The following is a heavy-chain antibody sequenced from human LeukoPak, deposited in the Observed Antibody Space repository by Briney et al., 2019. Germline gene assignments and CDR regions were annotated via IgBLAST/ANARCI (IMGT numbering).Heavy chain of an antibody. CDR2: IIPIFGTA. CDR1: GGTFSSYT. J-gene: IGHJ3*02. D-gene: IGHD3-3*01. V-gene: IGHV1-69*05. Sequence: ASVKVSCKASGGTFSSYTISWVRQAPGQGLEWMGRIIPIFGTANYAQKFQGRVTITTDESTSTAYMELSSLRSEDTAVYYCAEDSITIFGVVIVAFDIWGQGTMITVSS. CDR3: AEDSITIFGVVIVAFDI.